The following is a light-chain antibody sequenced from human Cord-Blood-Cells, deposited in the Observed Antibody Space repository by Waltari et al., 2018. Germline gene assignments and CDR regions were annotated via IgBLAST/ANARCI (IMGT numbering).Light chain of an antibody. CDR3: QQYGSSPRT. CDR1: QSVSSSY. J-gene: IGKJ1*01. CDR2: GAS. V-gene: IGKV3-20*01. Sequence: ELVLPQSPGTLSLSPGERATLSCRARQSVSSSYLAWYQQKPGQAPRLLIYGASRRATGIPDMFSGSGSGTDFTLTISRLEPEDFAVYYCQQYGSSPRTFGQGTKVEIK.